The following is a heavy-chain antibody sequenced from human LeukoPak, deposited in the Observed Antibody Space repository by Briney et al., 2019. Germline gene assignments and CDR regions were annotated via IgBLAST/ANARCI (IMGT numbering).Heavy chain of an antibody. J-gene: IGHJ6*02. CDR2: IIPIFGTA. D-gene: IGHD4-23*01. Sequence: SVKVSCKASGGTFSSYAISWVRQAPGQGLEWMGGIIPIFGTANYAQKFQGRDTITADESTSTAYMELSSLRSEDTAVYYCARPIPGGQYYYGMDVWGQGTTVTVSS. V-gene: IGHV1-69*13. CDR1: GGTFSSYA. CDR3: ARPIPGGQYYYGMDV.